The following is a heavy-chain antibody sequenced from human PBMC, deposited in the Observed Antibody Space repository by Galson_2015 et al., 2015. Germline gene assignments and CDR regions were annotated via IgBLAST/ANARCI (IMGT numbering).Heavy chain of an antibody. CDR1: GFTFSRSA. CDR3: AKDSMDFWSGYPGEVAFDI. V-gene: IGHV3-9*01. CDR2: ISWNSGSI. J-gene: IGHJ3*02. Sequence: SLRLSCAASGFTFSRSAMTWVRQAPGKGLEWVSGISWNSGSIGYADSVKGRFTISRDNAKNSLYLQMNSLRAEDTALYYCAKDSMDFWSGYPGEVAFDIWGQGTMVTVSS. D-gene: IGHD3-3*01.